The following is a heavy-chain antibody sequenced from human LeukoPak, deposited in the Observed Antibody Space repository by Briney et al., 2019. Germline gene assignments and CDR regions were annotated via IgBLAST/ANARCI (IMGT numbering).Heavy chain of an antibody. CDR1: GFIFSNYS. Sequence: GGSLRLSCAASGFIFSNYSMNWVRQAPGKGLEWVSFISSSGSYIYFADSVNGRFTISRDNAKNSLFLQMNSLRAENTGLYYCARATTAKRGSEGYWGRGTLVTVSS. J-gene: IGHJ4*02. CDR3: ARATTAKRGSEGY. D-gene: IGHD4-11*01. V-gene: IGHV3-21*01. CDR2: ISSSGSYI.